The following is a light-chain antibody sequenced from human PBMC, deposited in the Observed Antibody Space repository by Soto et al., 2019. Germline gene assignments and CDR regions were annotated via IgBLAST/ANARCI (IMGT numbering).Light chain of an antibody. CDR3: SSYAGSNNVV. J-gene: IGLJ7*01. V-gene: IGLV2-8*01. Sequence: QSVLTQPPSASGSPGQSVTISCTGTSSDVGGYKYVSWYQQHPGKAPKLMIYEVSKRPSGVPDRFSGSKSGNRASLTVSGLQAEDEADYYCSSYAGSNNVVFGGGTQLTVL. CDR1: SSDVGGYKY. CDR2: EVS.